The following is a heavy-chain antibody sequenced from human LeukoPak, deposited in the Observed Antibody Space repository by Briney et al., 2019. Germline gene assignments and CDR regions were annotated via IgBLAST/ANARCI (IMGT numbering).Heavy chain of an antibody. D-gene: IGHD1-1*01. Sequence: ASVKVSCKASGYTFTSYAMHWVRQAPGQRLEWMGWVSAYNGNTNYAQKLQGRVTMTTDTSTSTAYMELRSLRSDDTAVYCCARPKGRNEGWFDPWGQGTLVTVSS. CDR1: GYTFTSYA. CDR2: VSAYNGNT. CDR3: ARPKGRNEGWFDP. V-gene: IGHV1-18*01. J-gene: IGHJ5*02.